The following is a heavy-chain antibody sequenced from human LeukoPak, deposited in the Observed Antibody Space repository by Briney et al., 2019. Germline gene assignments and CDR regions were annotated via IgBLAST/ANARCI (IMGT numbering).Heavy chain of an antibody. CDR1: GFTFSSYS. CDR2: ISSSSSYI. Sequence: PGGSLRLSCAASGFTFSSYSMNWVRQAPGKGLEWVSSISSSSSYIYYADSVKGRFTISRDNAKNSLYLQMNSLRAEDTAVYYCARIVVVPAAIGEAYYYGMDVWGQGTTVTVSS. V-gene: IGHV3-21*01. D-gene: IGHD2-2*02. J-gene: IGHJ6*02. CDR3: ARIVVVPAAIGEAYYYGMDV.